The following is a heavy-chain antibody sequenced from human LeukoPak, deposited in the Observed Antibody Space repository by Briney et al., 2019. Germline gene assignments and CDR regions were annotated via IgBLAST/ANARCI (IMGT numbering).Heavy chain of an antibody. CDR2: IYSGGDT. J-gene: IGHJ4*02. D-gene: IGHD3-10*01. Sequence: WGSLRLSCAASGFTVSNNYMSWVRQAPGKGLEWVALIYSGGDTLYAHSVKGRFTIYRDNSKNTVYLQMNSLRDEDTAVYYCARVLRGLYNLGDWGQGPLVPVSS. V-gene: IGHV3-53*01. CDR3: ARVLRGLYNLGD. CDR1: GFTVSNNY.